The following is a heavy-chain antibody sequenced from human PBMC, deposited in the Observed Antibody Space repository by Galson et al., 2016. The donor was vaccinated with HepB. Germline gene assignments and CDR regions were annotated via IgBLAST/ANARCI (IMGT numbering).Heavy chain of an antibody. Sequence: SLRLSCAASGFNFSNYNMNWVRQAPGKGLEWISYITSTSSIIYYADSVKGRFTISRDNAQNSLYLQMNTLRDEDTAVYYCARDSGDPSGYDFWGGHYGKQFDYWGQGTLVTDSS. CDR2: ITSTSSII. J-gene: IGHJ4*02. V-gene: IGHV3-48*02. D-gene: IGHD3-3*01. CDR3: ARDSGDPSGYDFWGGHYGKQFDY. CDR1: GFNFSNYN.